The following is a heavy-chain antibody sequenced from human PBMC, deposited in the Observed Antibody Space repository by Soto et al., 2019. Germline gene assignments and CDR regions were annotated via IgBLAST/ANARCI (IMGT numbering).Heavy chain of an antibody. CDR2: ISDSGGST. V-gene: IGHV3-23*01. D-gene: IGHD2-2*01. Sequence: EVQLLESGGGLVQPGGSLRLSCAASGFTFSTYAMTWVRQAPGKGLEWVSGISDSGGSTYYADAVKGRFTISRDNSKNTLLLQMNSLRAEDTAVYYCATRRDASYYYYGMDVWGQGTTVIVSS. CDR3: ATRRDASYYYYGMDV. CDR1: GFTFSTYA. J-gene: IGHJ6*02.